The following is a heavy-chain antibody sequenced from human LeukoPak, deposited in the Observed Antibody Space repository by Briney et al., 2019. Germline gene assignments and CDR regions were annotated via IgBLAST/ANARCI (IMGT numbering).Heavy chain of an antibody. Sequence: GGSLRLSCAASGFTFSSYWMSWVRQAPGKGLEWVANIKQGGSEKYYVDSVKGRFTISRDNAKNSLYLQMNSLRAEDTAVYYCARDVGVVYDFWSGYYTGKEYFQHWGQGTLVTVSS. D-gene: IGHD3-3*01. J-gene: IGHJ1*01. CDR3: ARDVGVVYDFWSGYYTGKEYFQH. CDR1: GFTFSSYW. CDR2: IKQGGSEK. V-gene: IGHV3-7*01.